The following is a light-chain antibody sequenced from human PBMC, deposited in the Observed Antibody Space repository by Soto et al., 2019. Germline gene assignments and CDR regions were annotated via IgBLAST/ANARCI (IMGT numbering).Light chain of an antibody. CDR2: DTS. CDR1: KSFSRSY. J-gene: IGKJ5*01. Sequence: EIVLTQSPDTLSLSPGERATLSCRASKSFSRSYLAWYQQKPGQAPRLLIYDTSNRATDIPARFSGSGSGTDFTLTITSLEPEDFAVYYCQQRYNWPPTFGQGTRLEI. CDR3: QQRYNWPPT. V-gene: IGKV3-11*01.